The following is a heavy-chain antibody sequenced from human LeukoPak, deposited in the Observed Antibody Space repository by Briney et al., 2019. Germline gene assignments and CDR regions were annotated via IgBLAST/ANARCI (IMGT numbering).Heavy chain of an antibody. CDR3: TGSDSSGYSIGHLAY. CDR1: GFTFGDYA. Sequence: GGSLRLSCTASGFTFGDYAMSWVRQAPGKGLEWVGFIRSKAYGGTTEYAASVKGRFTISRDDSKSIAYLQMNSLKTEDTAVYYCTGSDSSGYSIGHLAYWGQGTLVTVSS. J-gene: IGHJ4*02. V-gene: IGHV3-49*04. D-gene: IGHD3-22*01. CDR2: IRSKAYGGTT.